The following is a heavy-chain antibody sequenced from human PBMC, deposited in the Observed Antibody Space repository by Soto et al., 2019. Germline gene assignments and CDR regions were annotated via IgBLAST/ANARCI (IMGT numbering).Heavy chain of an antibody. Sequence: PSETLSLTCAVSGGSISNTNWWSWVRQPPGKGLEWIGEIYHSGSTNYNPSLKSRVTISVDKSKNQFSLKLSSVTAADTAVYYCARKDGKDDYASFDYWGQGTLVTVSS. D-gene: IGHD4-17*01. V-gene: IGHV4-4*02. J-gene: IGHJ4*02. CDR2: IYHSGST. CDR1: GGSISNTNW. CDR3: ARKDGKDDYASFDY.